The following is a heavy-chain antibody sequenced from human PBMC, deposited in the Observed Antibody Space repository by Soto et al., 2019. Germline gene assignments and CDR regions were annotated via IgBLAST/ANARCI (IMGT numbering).Heavy chain of an antibody. CDR2: VYCTGTT. Sequence: PSETLSLTCAVSGSPISPYYWSWIRQAPGKGLEWIGYVYCTGTTNYNPSLKSRVTISIDRSKNQISLDLTSATAADTAVYYCARDGYSYPGTFDYWGPGTMVTVSS. D-gene: IGHD5-18*01. CDR3: ARDGYSYPGTFDY. CDR1: GSPISPYY. J-gene: IGHJ3*01. V-gene: IGHV4-59*01.